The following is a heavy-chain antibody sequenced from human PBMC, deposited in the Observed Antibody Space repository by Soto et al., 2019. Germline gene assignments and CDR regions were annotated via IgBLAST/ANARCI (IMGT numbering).Heavy chain of an antibody. J-gene: IGHJ4*02. D-gene: IGHD5-12*01. V-gene: IGHV1-46*01. CDR3: AGGSGYENLDY. CDR2: INPHGGNT. Sequence: QVQLEQSGAEVKKTGASVRVSCKAPGYTFTNYSMQWVRQAPGQGLEWMGLINPHGGNTIYAQNFQGSVTMTRDTSTSTVYMELRSLRSDDTAVYYCAGGSGYENLDYWGQGTLVTVSS. CDR1: GYTFTNYS.